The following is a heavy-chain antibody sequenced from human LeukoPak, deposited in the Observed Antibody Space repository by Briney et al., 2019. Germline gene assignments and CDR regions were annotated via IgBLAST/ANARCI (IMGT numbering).Heavy chain of an antibody. CDR3: ARRDSSSSSDAFDI. J-gene: IGHJ3*02. Sequence: ASVKVSCKASGYTFTSYGISWVRQAPGQGLEWMGWISAYNGNTNYAQKLQGRVTMTTDTSTSTAYMELRSLRSDDTAVYYCARRDSSSSSDAFDIWGQGTMVTVSS. CDR2: ISAYNGNT. CDR1: GYTFTSYG. D-gene: IGHD6-13*01. V-gene: IGHV1-18*01.